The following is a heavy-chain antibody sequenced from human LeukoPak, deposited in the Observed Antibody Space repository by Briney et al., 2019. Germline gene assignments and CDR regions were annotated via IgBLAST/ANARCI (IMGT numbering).Heavy chain of an antibody. Sequence: GGSLRLSCAASGFTFSSYAMSWVRQAPGKGLEWVSAISGSGGSTYYADSVKGRFTISRDNSKNTLYLQMNSLRAEDTAVYYCAKGDYDFWSGYYRFDVYYFDYRGQGTLVTVSS. CDR2: ISGSGGST. V-gene: IGHV3-23*01. CDR1: GFTFSSYA. D-gene: IGHD3-3*01. CDR3: AKGDYDFWSGYYRFDVYYFDY. J-gene: IGHJ4*02.